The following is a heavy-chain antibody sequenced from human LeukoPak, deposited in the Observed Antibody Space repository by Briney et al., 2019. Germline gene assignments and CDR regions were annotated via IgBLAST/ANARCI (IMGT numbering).Heavy chain of an antibody. CDR2: ISAYNGNT. CDR1: GYTFTNYH. Sequence: ASVKVSCKASGYTFTNYHTSWVRQAPGQGLEWMGWISAYNGNTNYAQKLQGRVTMTTDTSTSTAYMELRSLRSDDTAVYYCASGYLSGSTYYFDYWGQGTLVTVSS. V-gene: IGHV1-18*01. D-gene: IGHD1-26*01. CDR3: ASGYLSGSTYYFDY. J-gene: IGHJ4*02.